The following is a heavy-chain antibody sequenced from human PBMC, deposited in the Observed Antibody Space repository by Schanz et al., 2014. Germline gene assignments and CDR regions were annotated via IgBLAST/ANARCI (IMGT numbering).Heavy chain of an antibody. J-gene: IGHJ4*02. D-gene: IGHD6-13*01. Sequence: QVQLVQSGAEVKKPGASVKVSCKVSGSIFSKLLMHWVRQGPAKGLEWMGGFDPKKGEAIYAQKFQGRVTMTEDTSTGTAYMELRSLTSEDTAVYFCVSQTGSPNYWGQGTLVTVSS. V-gene: IGHV1-24*01. CDR2: FDPKKGEA. CDR3: VSQTGSPNY. CDR1: GSIFSKLL.